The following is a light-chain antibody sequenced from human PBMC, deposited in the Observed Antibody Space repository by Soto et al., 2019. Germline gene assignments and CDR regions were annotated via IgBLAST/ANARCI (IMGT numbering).Light chain of an antibody. CDR3: QQRSNWPLT. J-gene: IGKJ4*01. Sequence: ESVLIPVPAAPFLSPGERATPSRRASQSVSSYLAWYQQKPGQAPRLLIYDASNRATGIPARFSGSGSGTDFTLTISSLEPEDFAVYYCQQRSNWPLTFGGGTKVDIK. CDR2: DAS. V-gene: IGKV3-11*01. CDR1: QSVSSY.